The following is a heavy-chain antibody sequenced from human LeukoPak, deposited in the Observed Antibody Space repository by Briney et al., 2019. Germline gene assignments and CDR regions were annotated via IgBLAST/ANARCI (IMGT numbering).Heavy chain of an antibody. Sequence: GGSLRLSCAASGFIFSSYAMHWVRQAPGEGLEWVAVISYDGSNKYYADSVKGRFTISRDNSKNTLYLQMNSLRAEDTAVYYCARVGYSYGLGAFDIWGQGTMVTVSS. D-gene: IGHD5-18*01. CDR3: ARVGYSYGLGAFDI. J-gene: IGHJ3*02. V-gene: IGHV3-30-3*01. CDR2: ISYDGSNK. CDR1: GFIFSSYA.